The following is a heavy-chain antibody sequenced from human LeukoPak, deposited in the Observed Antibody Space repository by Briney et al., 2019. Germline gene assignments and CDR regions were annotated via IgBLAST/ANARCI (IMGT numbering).Heavy chain of an antibody. D-gene: IGHD6-13*01. V-gene: IGHV1-69*04. J-gene: IGHJ6*02. CDR2: IIPILGIA. CDR3: ARDFSEYSSSSSAYYYYGMDV. Sequence: GSSVKVSCKASGGTFSSYAISWVRQAPGQGLEWMGRIIPILGIANYAQKFQGRVTITADKSTSTAYMELSSLRSEDTAVYYCARDFSEYSSSSSAYYYYGMDVWGQGTTVTVSS. CDR1: GGTFSSYA.